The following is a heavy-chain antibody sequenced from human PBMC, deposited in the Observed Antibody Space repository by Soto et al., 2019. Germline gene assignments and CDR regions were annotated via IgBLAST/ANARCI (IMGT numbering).Heavy chain of an antibody. V-gene: IGHV3-23*01. Sequence: EVQLLESGGGLVQPGGSLRLACAASGFKFNIYAMTWVRQAPGKGLEWVSTISPGGDSTYYGDSVKGRSTSTRNNSKNTHSLQMNSLRAEDTASPFCAKALGNPYYYYYMDVWGTGTTVTVSS. D-gene: IGHD1-1*01. CDR3: AKALGNPYYYYYMDV. CDR2: ISPGGDST. CDR1: GFKFNIYA. J-gene: IGHJ6*03.